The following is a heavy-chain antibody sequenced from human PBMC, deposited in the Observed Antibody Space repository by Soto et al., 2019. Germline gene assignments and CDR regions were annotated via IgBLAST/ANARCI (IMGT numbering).Heavy chain of an antibody. CDR1: GFTFSNYS. D-gene: IGHD6-19*01. J-gene: IGHJ1*01. V-gene: IGHV3-48*01. CDR2: ISRSSSTI. Sequence: EVQLVESGGGLVQPRGSLRLSCAASGFTFSNYSMNWVRQAPGKGLEWVSYISRSSSTIYYADSVKGRFTISRDNAKNSLYLQMNSLRAEDTAVYYCAKDRNSGWYQPEYFQHWGQGTLVTVSS. CDR3: AKDRNSGWYQPEYFQH.